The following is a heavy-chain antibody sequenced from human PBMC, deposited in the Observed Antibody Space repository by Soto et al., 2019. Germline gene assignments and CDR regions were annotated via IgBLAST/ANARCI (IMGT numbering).Heavy chain of an antibody. D-gene: IGHD2-15*01. CDR3: ARDRASAAYYYYGMDV. J-gene: IGHJ6*02. CDR1: GGSISSGGYY. V-gene: IGHV4-31*03. Sequence: QVQLQESGPGLVKPSQTLPLTCTVSGGSISSGGYYWSWIRQHPGKGLEWIGYIYYSGSTYYNPSLKSRVTISVDTSKNQFSLKLSSVTAADTAVYYCARDRASAAYYYYGMDVWGQGTTVTVSS. CDR2: IYYSGST.